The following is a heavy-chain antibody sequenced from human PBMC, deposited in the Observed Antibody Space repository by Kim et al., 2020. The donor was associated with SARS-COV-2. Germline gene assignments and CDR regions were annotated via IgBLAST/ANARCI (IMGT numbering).Heavy chain of an antibody. V-gene: IGHV4-59*13. Sequence: SETLSLTCTVSGGSISSYYWSWIRQPPGKGLEWIGYIYYSGSTNYNPSLKSRVTISVDTSKNQFSLKLSSVTAADTAVYYCARIFMSDYGDYPYYFDYWGQGTLVTVSS. J-gene: IGHJ4*02. CDR2: IYYSGST. CDR3: ARIFMSDYGDYPYYFDY. CDR1: GGSISSYY. D-gene: IGHD4-17*01.